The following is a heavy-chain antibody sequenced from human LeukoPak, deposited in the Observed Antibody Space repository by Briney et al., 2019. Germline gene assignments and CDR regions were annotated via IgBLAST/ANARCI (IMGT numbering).Heavy chain of an antibody. CDR1: VYTFTIYD. V-gene: IGHV1-8*01. D-gene: IGHD3-16*01. CDR3: ARAAFRYDYYYYMDV. Sequence: GASVRVSCEASVYTFTIYDINCVRDAPGQGREWMGCINPNSGNTGYAQKFQGRVTMTRNISISTAYMELSSLRSEDTAVYYCARAAFRYDYYYYMDVWGKGTTVTISS. J-gene: IGHJ6*03. CDR2: INPNSGNT.